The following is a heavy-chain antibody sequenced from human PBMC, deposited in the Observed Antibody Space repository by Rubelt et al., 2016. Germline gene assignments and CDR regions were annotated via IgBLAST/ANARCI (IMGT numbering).Heavy chain of an antibody. J-gene: IGHJ4*02. D-gene: IGHD3-16*01. CDR2: MSEREDGRNI. Sequence: EWVAGMSEREDGRNINYADSVKGRFTISRDNSNNMLYLQMNILRVEDTAVYYCARGVRVLGAADVALDCWGQGTLVTVSS. V-gene: IGHV3-30*14. CDR3: ARGVRVLGAADVALDC.